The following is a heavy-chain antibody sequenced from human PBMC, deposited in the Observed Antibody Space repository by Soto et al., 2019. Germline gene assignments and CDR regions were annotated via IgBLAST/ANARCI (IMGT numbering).Heavy chain of an antibody. D-gene: IGHD2-2*01. Sequence: QVQLVQSGAEVKKPGASVKVSCKASGYTFTGYYMHWVRQAPGQGLEWLGWVNPNSGGTNYAKKIQGWVTMTREMSISTAYMELSRLRSDDTAVYYCARDSDIVVVPAAHSTDNWFDPWGQGTLVTVSS. J-gene: IGHJ5*02. CDR2: VNPNSGGT. V-gene: IGHV1-2*04. CDR1: GYTFTGYY. CDR3: ARDSDIVVVPAAHSTDNWFDP.